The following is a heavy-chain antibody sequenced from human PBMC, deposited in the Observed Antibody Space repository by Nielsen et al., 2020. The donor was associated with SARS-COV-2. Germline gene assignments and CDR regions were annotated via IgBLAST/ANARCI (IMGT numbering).Heavy chain of an antibody. CDR1: GFTFSNFF. D-gene: IGHD3-10*01. Sequence: GGSLRLSCAASGFTFSNFFMSWVRQAPRKGLEWVANINGDGLVKLYVDSVKGRFTISRDNAQKSVYLQMNSLRAEDTAVYYCANGVRGAYWGQGTLVTVSS. V-gene: IGHV3-7*05. J-gene: IGHJ4*02. CDR2: INGDGLVK. CDR3: ANGVRGAY.